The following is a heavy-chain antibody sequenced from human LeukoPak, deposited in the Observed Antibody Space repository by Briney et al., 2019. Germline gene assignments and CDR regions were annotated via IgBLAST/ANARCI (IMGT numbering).Heavy chain of an antibody. CDR2: TYYSGST. CDR3: ARVITIFGVVITNWFDP. Sequence: SETLSLTCTVSGGSISSGGYYWSWIRQHPGKGLGWIGYTYYSGSTYYNPSLKSRVTISVDTSKNQFSLKLSSVPAADTAVYYCARVITIFGVVITNWFDPWGQGTLVTVSS. J-gene: IGHJ5*02. V-gene: IGHV4-31*03. D-gene: IGHD3-3*01. CDR1: GGSISSGGYY.